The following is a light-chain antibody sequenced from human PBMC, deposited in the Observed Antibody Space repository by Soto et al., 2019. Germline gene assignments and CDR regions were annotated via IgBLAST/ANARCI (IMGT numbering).Light chain of an antibody. J-gene: IGLJ3*02. CDR3: ASWDDSLNGPV. CDR2: SIN. CDR1: SSNIGSNF. Sequence: QAVVTQPPSASGTPGQRVTISCSGSSSNIGSNFVSWYQRLPGTAPKLPIYSINQRPSGVPDRFSGSKSGTSASLAISGLQSEDEADYFCASWDDSLNGPVFGGGTKVTVL. V-gene: IGLV1-44*01.